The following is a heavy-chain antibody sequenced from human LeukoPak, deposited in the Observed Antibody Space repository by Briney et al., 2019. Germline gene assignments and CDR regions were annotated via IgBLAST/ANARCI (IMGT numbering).Heavy chain of an antibody. CDR2: ISAYNGNT. CDR3: ARAPYYYGSGSYFYY. V-gene: IGHV1-18*01. Sequence: ASVKVSCKASGYTFTSYGISWVRQAPGQGLEWMGWISAYNGNTNYAQKLRGRVTMTTDTSTSTAYMELRSLRSDGTAVYYCARAPYYYGSGSYFYYWGQGTLVTVSS. CDR1: GYTFTSYG. J-gene: IGHJ4*02. D-gene: IGHD3-10*01.